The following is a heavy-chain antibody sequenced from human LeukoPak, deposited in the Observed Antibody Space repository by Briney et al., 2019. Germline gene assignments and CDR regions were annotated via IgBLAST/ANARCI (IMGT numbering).Heavy chain of an antibody. CDR1: GFTFSNYG. CDR3: VKMLNGGHAHAALDY. Sequence: PGGSPRLSCAASGFTFSNYGMHWVRQAPGKGLDWVAVISYDGSTEYYADSVKGRFTISRDNSKNTMDLQMNSLRAEATAVYHCVKMLNGGHAHAALDYWGQGTLVTVSS. D-gene: IGHD2-15*01. CDR2: ISYDGSTE. V-gene: IGHV3-30*18. J-gene: IGHJ4*02.